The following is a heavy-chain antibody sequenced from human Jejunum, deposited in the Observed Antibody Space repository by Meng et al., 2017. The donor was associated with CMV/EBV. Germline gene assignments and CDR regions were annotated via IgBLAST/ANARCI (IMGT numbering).Heavy chain of an antibody. CDR3: ARGGYSGNFDY. J-gene: IGHJ4*02. Sequence: CAASFTFSSNNRSRVLHPPGEGLEWVSSISSSSSYIYYADSVKGRFTISRDNAKNSLYLQMNSLRAEDTAVYYCARGGYSGNFDYWGQGTLVTVSS. CDR2: ISSSSSYI. V-gene: IGHV3-21*01. CDR1: FTFSSNN. D-gene: IGHD1-26*01.